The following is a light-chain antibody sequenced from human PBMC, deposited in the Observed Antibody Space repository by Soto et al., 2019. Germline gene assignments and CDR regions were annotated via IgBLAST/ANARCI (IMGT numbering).Light chain of an antibody. CDR3: QQYTGPPTT. J-gene: IGKJ5*01. Sequence: EIVLTQSQGTLSLSPGERATLSCKASQRVSSNYLAWCQQRPGQAPRLLIYGASTRAAGIPDRFSGSGSGTDFTLTITRLEPEDSAVYFCQQYTGPPTTFGQGTRLEIK. V-gene: IGKV3-20*01. CDR1: QRVSSNY. CDR2: GAS.